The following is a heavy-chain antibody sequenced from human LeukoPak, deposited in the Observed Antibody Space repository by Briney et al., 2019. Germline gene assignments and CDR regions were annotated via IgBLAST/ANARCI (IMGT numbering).Heavy chain of an antibody. D-gene: IGHD3-10*01. CDR1: GGSFSGYY. CDR3: ARPGSGSYSSGAFDI. J-gene: IGHJ3*02. Sequence: PSETLSLTCAVYGGSFSGYYWSWIRQPPGKGLEWIGEINHSGSTNYNPSLKSRVTISVDTSKNQFSLKLSSVTAADTAVYYCARPGSGSYSSGAFDIWGQGTMVTVSS. V-gene: IGHV4-34*01. CDR2: INHSGST.